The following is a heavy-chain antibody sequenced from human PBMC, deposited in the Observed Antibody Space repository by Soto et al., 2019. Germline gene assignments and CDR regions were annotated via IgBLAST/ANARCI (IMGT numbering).Heavy chain of an antibody. CDR1: GHTFTGYY. J-gene: IGHJ4*02. CDR2: INPNSGGT. D-gene: IGHD2-15*01. V-gene: IGHV1-2*04. Sequence: GASVKVSCKASGHTFTGYYMHWVRQAPGQGLEWMGWINPNSGGTNYAQKFQGWVTMTRDTSISTAYMELSRLRSDDTAVYYCATSRDATSGGLDYWGQGTLVTVSS. CDR3: ATSRDATSGGLDY.